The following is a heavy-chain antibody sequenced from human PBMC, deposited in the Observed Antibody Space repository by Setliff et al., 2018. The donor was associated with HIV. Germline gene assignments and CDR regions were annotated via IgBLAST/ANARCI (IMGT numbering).Heavy chain of an antibody. CDR3: ARGGPTVAFGLDV. J-gene: IGHJ6*02. CDR2: IYHHGTT. Sequence: LSLTCAVSGYSISSGYYWGWIRQPPGKGLEWIGNIYHHGTTYYYPSLKGRVTISLDTSNNQFSLSLNSVTAADTAVYYCARGGPTVAFGLDVWGQGTTVTVSS. D-gene: IGHD4-17*01. CDR1: GYSISSGYY. V-gene: IGHV4-38-2*01.